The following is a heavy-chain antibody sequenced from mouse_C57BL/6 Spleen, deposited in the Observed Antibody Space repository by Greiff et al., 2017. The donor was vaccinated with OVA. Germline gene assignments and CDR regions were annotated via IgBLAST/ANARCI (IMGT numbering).Heavy chain of an antibody. CDR2: IYPSDSET. J-gene: IGHJ3*01. Sequence: QVQLQQSGAELVRPGSSVKLSCKASGYTFTSYWMDWVKQRPGQGLEWIGNIYPSDSETHYNQKFKDKATLTVDKSSSTAYMQLSSLTSEDSAVYYCARRGIYDYDVRFAYWGQGTLVTVSA. CDR3: ARRGIYDYDVRFAY. CDR1: GYTFTSYW. D-gene: IGHD2-4*01. V-gene: IGHV1-61*01.